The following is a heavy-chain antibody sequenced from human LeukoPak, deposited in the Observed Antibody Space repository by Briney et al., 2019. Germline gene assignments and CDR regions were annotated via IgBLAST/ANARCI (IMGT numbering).Heavy chain of an antibody. CDR3: AKDLLSDSGVYFEY. CDR2: ISYDGSNK. D-gene: IGHD4-17*01. V-gene: IGHV3-30*04. J-gene: IGHJ4*02. CDR1: GFTFSSYA. Sequence: GRSLRLSCAASGFTFSSYAMHWVRQAPGKGLEWMAVISYDGSNKYYADSVKGRLTISRDNSKNTLYLQMNSLRAEDTAVYYCAKDLLSDSGVYFEYWGQGTLVTVSS.